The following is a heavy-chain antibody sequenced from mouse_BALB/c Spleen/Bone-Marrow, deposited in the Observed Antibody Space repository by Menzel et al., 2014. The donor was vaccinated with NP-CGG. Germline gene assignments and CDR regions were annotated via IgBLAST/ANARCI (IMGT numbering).Heavy chain of an antibody. Sequence: EVQLQQSGPELVKPGASVKMSCKASGYTFTSYVMHWVKQKPGQGLEWIGYINPYNDGTKYNEKFKGKATLTSDKSSSTAYMELSSLTSEDSAVYYGARPGGNYVLYAMDYWGQGTSVTVSS. J-gene: IGHJ4*01. V-gene: IGHV1-14*01. CDR1: GYTFTSYV. CDR2: INPYNDGT. D-gene: IGHD2-1*01. CDR3: ARPGGNYVLYAMDY.